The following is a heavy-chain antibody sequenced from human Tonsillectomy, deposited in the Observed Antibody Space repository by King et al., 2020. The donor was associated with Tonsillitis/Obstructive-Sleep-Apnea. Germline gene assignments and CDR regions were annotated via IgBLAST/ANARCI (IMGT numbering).Heavy chain of an antibody. CDR3: ARDQSGSYYGY. V-gene: IGHV1-18*01. CDR1: GYTFTSYG. J-gene: IGHJ4*02. Sequence: VQLVESGAEVKKPGASVKVSCKASGYTFTSYGISWVRQAPGQGLEGMGWISAYNGNTNYAHTLQGEVTMTTDTPTSKAYMELRSLSSDDTAVYYCARDQSGSYYGYWGQGTLVTVSS. CDR2: ISAYNGNT. D-gene: IGHD1-26*01.